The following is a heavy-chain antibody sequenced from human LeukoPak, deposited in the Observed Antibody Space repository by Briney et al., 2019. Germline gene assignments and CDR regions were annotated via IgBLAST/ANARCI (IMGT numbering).Heavy chain of an antibody. V-gene: IGHV3-74*01. Sequence: GGSLRLSCAASGFTFRSYWMHWVRQTPGKGLVWVSRINGDGSNTTYAGSVKGRFTTSRDTAKNTLYLQMISLRADDTAVYYCARGSGSYSSDAFDIWGQGTMVTVSS. J-gene: IGHJ3*02. CDR2: INGDGSNT. CDR1: GFTFRSYW. D-gene: IGHD3-10*01. CDR3: ARGSGSYSSDAFDI.